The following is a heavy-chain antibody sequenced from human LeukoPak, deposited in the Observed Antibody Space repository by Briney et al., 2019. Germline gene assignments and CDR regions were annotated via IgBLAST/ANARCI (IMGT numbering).Heavy chain of an antibody. Sequence: PGGSLRLSCAASGFTFSSYEMNWVRQAPGKGLEWVSYISSSGSTIYYADSVKGRFTISRDNAKNSLYLQMNSLRAEDTAVYYCARAVGATRVIDYYYYYMDVWGKGTTVTVSS. CDR1: GFTFSSYE. V-gene: IGHV3-48*03. CDR2: ISSSGSTI. CDR3: ARAVGATRVIDYYYYYMDV. J-gene: IGHJ6*03. D-gene: IGHD1-26*01.